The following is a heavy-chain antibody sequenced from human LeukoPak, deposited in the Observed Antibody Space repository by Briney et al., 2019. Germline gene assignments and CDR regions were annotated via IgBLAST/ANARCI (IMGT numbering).Heavy chain of an antibody. CDR1: GFTFSSYE. V-gene: IGHV3-48*03. D-gene: IGHD2-2*01. CDR3: AREVVVPAAKYDY. CDR2: ISSSGSTI. Sequence: GGSLRLSCAASGFTFSSYEMNWVRQAPGKGLEWVSYISSSGSTIYYADSVKGRFTISRDNVKNSLYLQMNSLRAEDTAVYYCAREVVVPAAKYDYWGQGTLVTVSS. J-gene: IGHJ4*02.